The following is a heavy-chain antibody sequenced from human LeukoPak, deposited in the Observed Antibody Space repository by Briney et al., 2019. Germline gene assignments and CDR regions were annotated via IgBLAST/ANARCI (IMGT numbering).Heavy chain of an antibody. CDR3: ARGQGTVTTH. D-gene: IGHD4-11*01. CDR1: GGSFSGYY. CDR2: INHSGSA. J-gene: IGHJ4*02. V-gene: IGHV4-34*01. Sequence: SETLSLTCAVSGGSFSGYYWTWIRQPPGKGLEWIGEINHSGSANYNPSLMSRVTISLDTSKNHFSLNPSSVTAADTAVYYCARGQGTVTTHWGQGTLVTVSS.